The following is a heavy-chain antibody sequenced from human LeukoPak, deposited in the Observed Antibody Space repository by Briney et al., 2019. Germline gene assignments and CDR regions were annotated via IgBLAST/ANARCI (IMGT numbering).Heavy chain of an antibody. CDR1: RGSISNYY. CDR2: VYYSGGT. CDR3: ARGGRVKGFYGDYANWFAP. D-gene: IGHD4-17*01. Sequence: SETLSLTCTVSRGSISNYYWSWIRQPPGKGLEWIGYVYYSGGTNYNPSLKSRVTISLDTSKNQFSLKLSSVTAADTAVYYCARGGRVKGFYGDYANWFAPWGQGTLVTVSS. V-gene: IGHV4-59*12. J-gene: IGHJ5*02.